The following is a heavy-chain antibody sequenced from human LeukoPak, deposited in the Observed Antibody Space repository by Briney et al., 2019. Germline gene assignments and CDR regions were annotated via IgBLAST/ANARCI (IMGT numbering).Heavy chain of an antibody. D-gene: IGHD1-7*01. Sequence: SETLSLTCAVYGGSFSHYYWSWIRQSRGMALEWIGEINDSGTINYNPSLMSRVTITLDKSKNQFSLKLSSATAADTAVYCCARRWNYGRNYYIDVWGKGATVSVSS. V-gene: IGHV4-34*01. CDR1: GGSFSHYY. J-gene: IGHJ6*03. CDR2: INDSGTI. CDR3: ARRWNYGRNYYIDV.